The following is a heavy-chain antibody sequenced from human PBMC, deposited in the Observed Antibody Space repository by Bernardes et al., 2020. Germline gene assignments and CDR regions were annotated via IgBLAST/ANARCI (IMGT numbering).Heavy chain of an antibody. CDR2: IRNKANSYTT. J-gene: IGHJ3*02. CDR3: TRSPADGTHVFDI. V-gene: IGHV3-72*01. CDR1: GFIFSDHY. Sequence: GSLRLSCAASGFIFSDHYMEWVRQAPGKGLEWVGRIRNKANSYTTEDAASVKGRFTISRDDSKNSLYLQMNSLKTEDTAVYYCTRSPADGTHVFDIWGQGTMVTVSS. D-gene: IGHD1-26*01.